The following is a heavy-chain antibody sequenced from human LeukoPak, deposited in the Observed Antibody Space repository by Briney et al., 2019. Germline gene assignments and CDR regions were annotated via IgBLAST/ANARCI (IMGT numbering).Heavy chain of an antibody. CDR3: ARSYSSWFDP. CDR2: IYYSGST. D-gene: IGHD3-10*01. J-gene: IGHJ5*02. CDR1: GGSISSYY. Sequence: SETLSLTCTVSGGSISSYYWSWIRQPPGKGLEWMGYIYYSGSTNYNPSLKSRVTISVDTSKNQFSLKLSSVTAADTAVYYCARSYSSWFDPWGQGTLVTVSS. V-gene: IGHV4-59*01.